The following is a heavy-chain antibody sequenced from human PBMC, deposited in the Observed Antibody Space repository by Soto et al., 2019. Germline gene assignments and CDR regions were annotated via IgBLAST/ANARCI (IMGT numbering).Heavy chain of an antibody. Sequence: SETLSITYAVSGGSCSCNDWTWIRQPPGKGLEWIGEFSDSGSTNYNPSLKSRVTISEDMSKSQFSLKLSSVTAADTAVYYCARGNFYYGMDVWGQGTTVTVSS. CDR3: ARGNFYYGMDV. V-gene: IGHV4-34*01. CDR1: GGSCSCND. J-gene: IGHJ6*02. CDR2: FSDSGST.